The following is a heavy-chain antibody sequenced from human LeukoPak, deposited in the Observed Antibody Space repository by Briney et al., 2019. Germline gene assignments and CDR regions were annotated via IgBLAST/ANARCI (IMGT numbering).Heavy chain of an antibody. CDR1: GYTFTGYY. V-gene: IGHV1-2*02. Sequence: PRASVKVSCKASGYTFTGYYMHWVRQAPGQGLEWMGWINPNSGGTNYAQKFQGRVTMTRDTSISTAYMELSRLRSDDTAVYYCARGWYYYDSSGQTWGQGTLVTVSS. CDR3: ARGWYYYDSSGQT. J-gene: IGHJ5*02. CDR2: INPNSGGT. D-gene: IGHD3-22*01.